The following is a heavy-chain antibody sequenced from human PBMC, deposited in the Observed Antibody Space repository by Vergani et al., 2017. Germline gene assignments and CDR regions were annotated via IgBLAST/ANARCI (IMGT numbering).Heavy chain of an antibody. Sequence: QVQLQESGPGLVKPSETLSLTCTVSGGSISSYYWSWIRQPPGKGLEWIGYIYYSGSTNYNPSLKSRVTISVDTSKNQFSLKLSSVTAADTAVYYCARDRSHYYDSSGYYGHYYYYGMDVWGHGTTVTVSS. J-gene: IGHJ6*02. CDR3: ARDRSHYYDSSGYYGHYYYYGMDV. CDR2: IYYSGST. V-gene: IGHV4-59*01. CDR1: GGSISSYY. D-gene: IGHD3-22*01.